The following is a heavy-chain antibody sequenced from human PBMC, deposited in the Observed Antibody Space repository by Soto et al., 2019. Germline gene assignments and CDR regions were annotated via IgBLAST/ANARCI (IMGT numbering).Heavy chain of an antibody. Sequence: QVQLQESGPGLVKPSETLSLSCTVSGGSISSYYWSWFRQSPGKRMEWIGYVHHSWGSSYNPSLQSRVAIPLDTSKRQFSLTVPSVTATDTAVYYCARQGFGPLHGLVDVWGQGTTVTVSS. CDR2: VHHSWGS. CDR1: GGSISSYY. CDR3: ARQGFGPLHGLVDV. J-gene: IGHJ6*02. D-gene: IGHD3-10*01. V-gene: IGHV4-59*08.